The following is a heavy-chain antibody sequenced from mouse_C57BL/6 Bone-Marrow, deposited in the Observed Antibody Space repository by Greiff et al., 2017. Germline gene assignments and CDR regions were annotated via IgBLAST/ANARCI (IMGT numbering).Heavy chain of an antibody. V-gene: IGHV1-69*01. D-gene: IGHD3-2*02. J-gene: IGHJ3*01. CDR1: GYTFTSYW. CDR3: ARGSGLPWFAY. Sequence: QVQLKESGPELVKPGASVKISCKASGYTFTSYWMHWVKQRPGQGLEWIGEIDPSDSYTNYNQKFKGKSTLTVDKSSSTAYMQLSSLTSEDSAVYYCARGSGLPWFAYWGQGTLVTVSA. CDR2: IDPSDSYT.